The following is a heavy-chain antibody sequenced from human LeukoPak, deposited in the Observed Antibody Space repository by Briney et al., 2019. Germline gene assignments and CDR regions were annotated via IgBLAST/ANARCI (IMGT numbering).Heavy chain of an antibody. Sequence: SETLSLTCAVYGGSLSDYYWSWIRQPPGKGLEGFGYFYYSGSTYYNPSLKSRVTLSVDTSKNQFSLKLSSVTAADTAVYYCARDLRGGSDYWGQGTLVTVSS. J-gene: IGHJ4*02. CDR1: GGSLSDYY. CDR2: FYYSGST. CDR3: ARDLRGGSDY. V-gene: IGHV4-30-4*02. D-gene: IGHD3-16*01.